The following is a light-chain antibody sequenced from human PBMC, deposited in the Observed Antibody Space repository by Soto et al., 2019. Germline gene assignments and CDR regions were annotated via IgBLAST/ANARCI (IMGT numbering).Light chain of an antibody. V-gene: IGKV3-20*01. J-gene: IGKJ4*01. Sequence: EIVLTQSPGTLSLSSGERATLSCRASQAISGHYLAWYQQKPGQAPRLLIYGASIRATGIPDRFSGSGSGTDFTLTITRLEPEDFAVYSCQQYNNWPLTFGGGTKVEIK. CDR3: QQYNNWPLT. CDR1: QAISGHY. CDR2: GAS.